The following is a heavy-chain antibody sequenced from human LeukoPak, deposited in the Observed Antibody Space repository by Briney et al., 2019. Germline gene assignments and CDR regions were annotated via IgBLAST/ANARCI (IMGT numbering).Heavy chain of an antibody. Sequence: PGGSLRLSCAASGFTFSSYAMTWVRQAPGKGLEWVSGISGSGGSTYYADSVKGRFTISRDNSKNTLYLQMNSLRAEDTAVYYCAKVRAGDYYYYMDVWGKGTTVTISS. D-gene: IGHD6-13*01. CDR1: GFTFSSYA. CDR2: ISGSGGST. V-gene: IGHV3-23*01. J-gene: IGHJ6*03. CDR3: AKVRAGDYYYYMDV.